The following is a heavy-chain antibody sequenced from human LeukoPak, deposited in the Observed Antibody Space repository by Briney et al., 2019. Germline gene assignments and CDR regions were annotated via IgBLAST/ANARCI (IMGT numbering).Heavy chain of an antibody. CDR1: GFTFSSYA. CDR2: ISGSGGST. CDR3: ANGNRCTSPNCLGYYYFYMDV. V-gene: IGHV3-23*01. J-gene: IGHJ6*03. Sequence: GGSLSLSCAASGFTFSSYAMSWVRQAPGKGLEWVSAISGSGGSTYCADSVKGRFTISRDNSKNTLYLQMNSLRAEDTAVYYCANGNRCTSPNCLGYYYFYMDVWGKGTTVTVSS. D-gene: IGHD2-8*01.